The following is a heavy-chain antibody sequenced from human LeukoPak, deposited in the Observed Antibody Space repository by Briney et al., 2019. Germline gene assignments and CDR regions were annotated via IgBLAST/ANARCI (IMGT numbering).Heavy chain of an antibody. D-gene: IGHD2-21*01. V-gene: IGHV1-69*06. Sequence: SVKVSCKASGGTFSSYAISWVRQAPGQGLEWMGGIIPIFGTANYAQKFQGRVTITADKSTSTAYMEPSSLRSEDTAVYYCARGSVLSKFPNYYYYYGMDVWGKGTTVTVSS. CDR3: ARGSVLSKFPNYYYYYGMDV. J-gene: IGHJ6*04. CDR1: GGTFSSYA. CDR2: IIPIFGTA.